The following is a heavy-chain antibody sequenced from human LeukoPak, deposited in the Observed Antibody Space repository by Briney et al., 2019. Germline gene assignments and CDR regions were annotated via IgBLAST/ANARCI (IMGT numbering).Heavy chain of an antibody. Sequence: SETLSLTCTVSGYSISSGYYWGWIRQPPGKGLEWIGSIYHSGSTYYNPSLKSRVTISVDTSKNQFSLKLSSVTAADTAVYYCAIGSGSYYNGMGTLDYWGQGTLVTVSS. D-gene: IGHD3-10*01. CDR3: AIGSGSYYNGMGTLDY. J-gene: IGHJ4*02. V-gene: IGHV4-38-2*02. CDR2: IYHSGST. CDR1: GYSISSGYY.